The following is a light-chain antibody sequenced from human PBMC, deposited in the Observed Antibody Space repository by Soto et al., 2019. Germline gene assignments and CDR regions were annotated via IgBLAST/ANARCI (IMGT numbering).Light chain of an antibody. Sequence: EIVMTQSPATLSVSPGERATLSCSASQSVSSNLAWYQQKPGQAPRLLVYGASTRAIGIPARFSGSGSGTQFTLTISSLQSEDFAVYYCQQHNNWPLTFGGGTKVEIK. V-gene: IGKV3-15*01. CDR3: QQHNNWPLT. CDR2: GAS. CDR1: QSVSSN. J-gene: IGKJ4*01.